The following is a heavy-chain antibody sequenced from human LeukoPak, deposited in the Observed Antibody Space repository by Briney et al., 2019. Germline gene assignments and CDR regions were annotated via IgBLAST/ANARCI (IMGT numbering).Heavy chain of an antibody. V-gene: IGHV3-23*01. J-gene: IGHJ5*01. CDR1: GFSFSNYA. D-gene: IGHD4-17*01. Sequence: GGSLRLSCAASGFSFSNYAMSWVRQAPGKGLEWVSGISGSGGSTYYADSVEGRFTISRDNSKNTLYLQMNSLRAEDTAVYYCAKCTTRNSHYPIDSWGQGTLVTVSS. CDR3: AKCTTRNSHYPIDS. CDR2: ISGSGGST.